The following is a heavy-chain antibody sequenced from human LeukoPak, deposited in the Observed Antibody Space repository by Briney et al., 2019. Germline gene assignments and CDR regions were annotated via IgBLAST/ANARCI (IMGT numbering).Heavy chain of an antibody. V-gene: IGHV1-8*01. J-gene: IGHJ6*02. CDR1: GYTFTSYD. D-gene: IGHD3-9*01. Sequence: GASVKVSCKASGYTFTSYDINWVRQATGQGLEWMGWMNPNSGNTGYARKFQGRVTMTRNTSISTAYMELSSLKASDTAMYYCASGYFDWLSETYYYGMDVWGQGTTVTVSS. CDR3: ASGYFDWLSETYYYGMDV. CDR2: MNPNSGNT.